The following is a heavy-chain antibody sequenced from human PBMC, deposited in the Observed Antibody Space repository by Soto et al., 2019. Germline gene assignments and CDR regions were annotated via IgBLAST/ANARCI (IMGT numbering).Heavy chain of an antibody. CDR2: ISSSGSTI. D-gene: IGHD2-21*02. CDR1: GFTFSSYE. V-gene: IGHV3-48*03. CDR3: ARDPSTYCGGDCSPDYFDY. Sequence: EVQLVESGGGLVQPGGSLRLSCAASGFTFSSYEMNWVRQAPGKGLEWVSYISSSGSTIYYADSVKGRFTISRDNAKNSLYLQMNSLRAEDTAVYYCARDPSTYCGGDCSPDYFDYWGQGTLVTVSS. J-gene: IGHJ4*02.